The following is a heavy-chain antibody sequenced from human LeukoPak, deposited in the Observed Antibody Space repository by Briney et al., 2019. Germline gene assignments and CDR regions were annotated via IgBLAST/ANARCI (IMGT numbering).Heavy chain of an antibody. D-gene: IGHD3-22*01. J-gene: IGHJ4*02. CDR1: GGSFSVYY. Sequence: SETLSLTCAVYGGSFSVYYWSWIRQPPGKGLEWIGEINHSGSTNYNPSLKSRVTISVDTSKNQFSLKLSSVTAADTAVYYCARVGYYDSSGYLRYWGQGTLVTVSS. CDR3: ARVGYYDSSGYLRY. V-gene: IGHV4-34*01. CDR2: INHSGST.